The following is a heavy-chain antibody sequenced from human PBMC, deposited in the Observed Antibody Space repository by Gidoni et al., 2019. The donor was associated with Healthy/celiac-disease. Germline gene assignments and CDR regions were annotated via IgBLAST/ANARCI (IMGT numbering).Heavy chain of an antibody. Sequence: EVQLVESGGGLVQPGGSLRLSCAASGFTFSSYWMHWVRQAPGKGLVWVSRINSDGSSTSYADSVKGRFTISRDNAKNTLYLQMNSLRAEDTAVYYCATLGVDTAMVTTPPDDYWGQGTLVTVSS. J-gene: IGHJ4*02. CDR3: ATLGVDTAMVTTPPDDY. D-gene: IGHD5-18*01. CDR2: INSDGSST. V-gene: IGHV3-74*01. CDR1: GFTFSSYW.